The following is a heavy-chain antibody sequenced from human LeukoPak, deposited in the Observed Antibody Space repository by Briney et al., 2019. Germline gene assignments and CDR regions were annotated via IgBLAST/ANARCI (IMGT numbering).Heavy chain of an antibody. D-gene: IGHD2-21*01. CDR2: ISYDGSNK. CDR3: ARDLYSQYFDY. Sequence: GGSLRLSCAASGFTFSSYAMHWVRQAPGKGLEWVAVISYDGSNKYYADSVKGRFTISRDNSKNTLYLQMNSLRAEDTAVYYCARDLYSQYFDYWGQGTLVTVSS. CDR1: GFTFSSYA. J-gene: IGHJ4*02. V-gene: IGHV3-30-3*01.